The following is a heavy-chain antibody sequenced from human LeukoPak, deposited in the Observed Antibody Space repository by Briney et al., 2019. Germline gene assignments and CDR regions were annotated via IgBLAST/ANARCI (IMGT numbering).Heavy chain of an antibody. CDR2: ISSSGSTI. Sequence: GGSLRLSCAASGFTFSSYEMNWVRQAPGKGLEWVSYISSSGSTIYYADSVKGRFTISRDNAKNSLYLQMNSLRAEDTAVYYCAINRGGDDAFDIWGQGTMVTVSS. CDR3: AINRGGDDAFDI. V-gene: IGHV3-48*03. D-gene: IGHD2-21*02. CDR1: GFTFSSYE. J-gene: IGHJ3*02.